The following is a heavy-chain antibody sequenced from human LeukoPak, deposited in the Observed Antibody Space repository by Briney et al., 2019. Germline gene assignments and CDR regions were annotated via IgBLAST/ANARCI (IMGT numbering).Heavy chain of an antibody. Sequence: QPGGSLRLSCSASGFTFSSYAMSWVRQAPGKGLECVSVISGSSDNTYYADSVKGRFTISRDNSKNTLYLQMNSLRVDDTAVYYCAKDDAYGDYGFDYWGQGSWSPSPQ. V-gene: IGHV3-23*01. CDR1: GFTFSSYA. D-gene: IGHD4-17*01. J-gene: IGHJ4*02. CDR3: AKDDAYGDYGFDY. CDR2: ISGSSDNT.